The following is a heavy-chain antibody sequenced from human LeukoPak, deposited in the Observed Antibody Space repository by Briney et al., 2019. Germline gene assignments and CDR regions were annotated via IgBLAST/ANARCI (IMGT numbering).Heavy chain of an antibody. CDR2: INPNTGGT. D-gene: IGHD6-6*01. V-gene: IGHV1-2*02. Sequence: ASVKVSCKASGYTFTGQDMHWVRQAPGQGLEWMGWINPNTGGTKYAQRLQGRVTMTRDTTISTAYMELSRLKSDDTAVYYCASYPRYSSSPPFDYWGQGTLVTVSS. J-gene: IGHJ4*02. CDR1: GYTFTGQD. CDR3: ASYPRYSSSPPFDY.